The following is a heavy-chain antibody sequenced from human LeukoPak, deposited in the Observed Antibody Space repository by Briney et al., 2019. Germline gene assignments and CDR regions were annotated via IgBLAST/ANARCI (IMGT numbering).Heavy chain of an antibody. CDR2: INPNSGGT. D-gene: IGHD3-3*01. J-gene: IGHJ4*02. V-gene: IGHV1-2*02. CDR3: ARTENYDFWSGYYSVFDY. Sequence: ASVKVSCKASGYTFTGYYMHWVRQAPGQGLEWMGWINPNSGGTNYAQKFQGRVTMTRGTSISTAYMELSRLRSDDTAVYYCARTENYDFWSGYYSVFDYWGQGTLVTVSS. CDR1: GYTFTGYY.